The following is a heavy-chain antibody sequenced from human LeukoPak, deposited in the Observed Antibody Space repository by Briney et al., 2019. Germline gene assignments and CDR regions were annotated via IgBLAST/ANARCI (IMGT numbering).Heavy chain of an antibody. J-gene: IGHJ5*02. CDR2: ISSSGSTI. Sequence: GGSLRLSCAASRFTFSNYEMNWVRQAPGKGLQWVSYISSSGSTIYYADSVKGRFTISRDNAKNSLYLQMNSLRAEDTAVYYCARVYYYDTSGYSNWFDPWGQGTLVTVSS. CDR3: ARVYYYDTSGYSNWFDP. V-gene: IGHV3-48*03. CDR1: RFTFSNYE. D-gene: IGHD3-22*01.